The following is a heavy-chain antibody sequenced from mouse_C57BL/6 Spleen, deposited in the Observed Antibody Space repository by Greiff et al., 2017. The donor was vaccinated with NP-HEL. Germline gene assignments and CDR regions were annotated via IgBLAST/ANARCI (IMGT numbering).Heavy chain of an antibody. CDR1: GFTFSDYG. Sequence: EVNLVESGGGLVKPGGSLKLSCAASGFTFSDYGMHWVRQAPEKGLEWVAYISSGSSTIYYADTVKGRFTLSRDNAKNTLFLQMTSLRSEDTAMYYCARRDFTLSYYFDYWGQGTTLTVSS. CDR3: ARRDFTLSYYFDY. V-gene: IGHV5-17*01. CDR2: ISSGSSTI. J-gene: IGHJ2*01.